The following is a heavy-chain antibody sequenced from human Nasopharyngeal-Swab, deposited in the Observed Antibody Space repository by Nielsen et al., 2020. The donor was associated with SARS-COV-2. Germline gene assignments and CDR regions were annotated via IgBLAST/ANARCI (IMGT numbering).Heavy chain of an antibody. J-gene: IGHJ4*02. D-gene: IGHD5-18*01. V-gene: IGHV3-33*01. CDR3: ARDQRYSYGTSYFDY. Sequence: GGSLRLSCAASGFTFSSYGMHWVRQAPGKGLEWVAVIWYDGSNKYYADSVKGRFTISRDNSKNTLYLQMNSLRAEDTAVYYCARDQRYSYGTSYFDYWGQGTLVTVSS. CDR1: GFTFSSYG. CDR2: IWYDGSNK.